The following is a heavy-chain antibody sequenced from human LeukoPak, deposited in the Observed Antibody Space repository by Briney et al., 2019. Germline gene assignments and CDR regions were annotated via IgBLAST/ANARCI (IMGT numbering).Heavy chain of an antibody. J-gene: IGHJ4*02. Sequence: GASVKVSCKASGGTFSSYAISWVRQAPGQGLEWMGGIIPIFGTANYAQKFQGRVTMTRNTSISTAYMELSSLRSEDTAVYYCARGKWFGELDHFLPDYWGQGTLVTVSS. CDR1: GGTFSSYA. V-gene: IGHV1-69*05. CDR3: ARGKWFGELDHFLPDY. CDR2: IIPIFGTA. D-gene: IGHD3-10*01.